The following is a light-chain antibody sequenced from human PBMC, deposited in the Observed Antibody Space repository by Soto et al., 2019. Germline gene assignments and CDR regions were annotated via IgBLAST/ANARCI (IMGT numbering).Light chain of an antibody. CDR1: QDIRSS. V-gene: IGKV3-20*01. CDR2: GAS. Sequence: EIVLTQSPGTLSLSPGERVTLSCRASQDIRSSLAWYQQKPGQAPRLLIYGASSRATGIPDRFSGSGSGTDFTLTISRLEPEDFAVYYCQQYGSSPWTFGQGTKVDIK. J-gene: IGKJ1*01. CDR3: QQYGSSPWT.